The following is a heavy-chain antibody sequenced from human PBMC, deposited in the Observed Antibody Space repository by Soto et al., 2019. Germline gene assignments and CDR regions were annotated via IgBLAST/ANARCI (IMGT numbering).Heavy chain of an antibody. D-gene: IGHD3-22*01. CDR3: ARGSSITMIVLGSFDP. CDR2: IYYSGST. CDR1: GGSISSGDYY. Sequence: SETLSLTCTVSGGSISSGDYYWSWIRQPPGKGLEWIGYIYYSGSTYYNTSLKSRVTISVDTSKNQFSLKLSSVTAADTAVYYCARGSSITMIVLGSFDPWGQGTLVTVSS. J-gene: IGHJ5*02. V-gene: IGHV4-30-4*01.